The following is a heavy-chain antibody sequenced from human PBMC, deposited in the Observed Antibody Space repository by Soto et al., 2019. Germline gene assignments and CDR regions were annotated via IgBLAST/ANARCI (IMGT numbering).Heavy chain of an antibody. CDR1: GYTFTSYA. Sequence: ASVKVSCKASGYTFTSYAMHWVRQAPGQRLEWMGWINAGNGNTKYSQKFQGRVTITRDTSASTAYMELSSLRSEDTAVYYCARAPGSLYNCFDPWGQGPLVTVSS. J-gene: IGHJ5*02. V-gene: IGHV1-3*01. CDR2: INAGNGNT. CDR3: ARAPGSLYNCFDP. D-gene: IGHD1-26*01.